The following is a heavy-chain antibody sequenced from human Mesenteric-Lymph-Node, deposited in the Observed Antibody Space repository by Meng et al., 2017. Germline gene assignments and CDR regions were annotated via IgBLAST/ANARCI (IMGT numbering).Heavy chain of an antibody. Sequence: QVHLQESGPGLVKPSPTLSLPCTVSGCSLRSCGYYWSWIRQHPGKGLEWFGYIYYSGSTYYNPSLKSRVTISVDTSKNQFSLKLSSVTAADTAVYYCARDWEMTVVRGVIITELGFDPWGQGTLVTVSS. D-gene: IGHD3-10*01. J-gene: IGHJ5*02. V-gene: IGHV4-31*03. CDR3: ARDWEMTVVRGVIITELGFDP. CDR2: IYYSGST. CDR1: GCSLRSCGYY.